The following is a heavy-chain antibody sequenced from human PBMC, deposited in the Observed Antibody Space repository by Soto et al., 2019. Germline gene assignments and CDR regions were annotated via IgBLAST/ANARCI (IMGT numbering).Heavy chain of an antibody. Sequence: ASVKVSCKASGYTFTSYYIPWLRQAPGQGLAWMGAISPSGGSTSYAQKFQGRVTMTRDTSTSTVYMDLSSLRPDDTAVYYCAMYRGLVRRFTYYYGMDAWGQGTRVTVS. D-gene: IGHD3-3*01. CDR1: GYTFTSYY. CDR2: ISPSGGST. J-gene: IGHJ6*02. CDR3: AMYRGLVRRFTYYYGMDA. V-gene: IGHV1-46*01.